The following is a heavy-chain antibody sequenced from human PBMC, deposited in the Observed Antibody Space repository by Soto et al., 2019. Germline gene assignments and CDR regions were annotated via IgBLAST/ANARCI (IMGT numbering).Heavy chain of an antibody. J-gene: IGHJ4*02. V-gene: IGHV3-7*01. CDR3: SRDVVVGAKALNY. Sequence: GGSLRLSCAASGFTFSNYWMTWVRQAPGKGLEWVTNIKEDGSEKHYVDSVKGRFTISRDNAKNSLYLQMNSLRVEDTAVYFCSRDVVVGAKALNYWGQGALVTVSS. CDR1: GFTFSNYW. D-gene: IGHD2-15*01. CDR2: IKEDGSEK.